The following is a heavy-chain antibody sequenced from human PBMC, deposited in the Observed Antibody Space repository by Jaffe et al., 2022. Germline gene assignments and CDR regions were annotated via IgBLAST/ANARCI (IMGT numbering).Heavy chain of an antibody. D-gene: IGHD2-15*01. Sequence: EVQLVESGGGLVQPGRSLRLSCAASGFTFDDYAMHWVRQAPGKGLEWVSGISWNSGSIGYADSVKGRFTISRDNAKNSLYLQMNSLRAEDTALYYCAKDIGYCSGGSCYSLSNDAFDIWGQGTMVTVSS. V-gene: IGHV3-9*01. CDR1: GFTFDDYA. J-gene: IGHJ3*02. CDR3: AKDIGYCSGGSCYSLSNDAFDI. CDR2: ISWNSGSI.